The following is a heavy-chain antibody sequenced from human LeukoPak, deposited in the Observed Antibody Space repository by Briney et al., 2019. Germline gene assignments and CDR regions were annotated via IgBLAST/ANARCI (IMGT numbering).Heavy chain of an antibody. V-gene: IGHV4-39*07. D-gene: IGHD3-10*01. Sequence: SETLSLTCTVSGGSISSSSYYWGWIRQPPGKGLEWIGSIYYSGSTYYNPSLKSRVTISVDTSKNQFSLKLSSVTAADTAVYYCAREAGYYGSGSPIDYWGQGTLVTVSP. CDR1: GGSISSSSYY. CDR2: IYYSGST. J-gene: IGHJ4*02. CDR3: AREAGYYGSGSPIDY.